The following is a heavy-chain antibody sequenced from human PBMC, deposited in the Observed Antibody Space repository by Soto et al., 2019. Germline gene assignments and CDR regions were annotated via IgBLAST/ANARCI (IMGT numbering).Heavy chain of an antibody. D-gene: IGHD2-2*01. CDR3: ARSQGSSTSLEIYYYYYYGMDV. J-gene: IGHJ6*02. Sequence: QVQLVQSGAEVKKPGSSVKVSCKASGGTFSSYAISWVRQAPGQGLEWMGGIIPISDTTNYAQKFQGRVTITADESTSTAYMELSSLGSEDTAVYYWARSQGSSTSLEIYYYYYYGMDVWGQWTTVTVSS. CDR1: GGTFSSYA. V-gene: IGHV1-69*01. CDR2: IIPISDTT.